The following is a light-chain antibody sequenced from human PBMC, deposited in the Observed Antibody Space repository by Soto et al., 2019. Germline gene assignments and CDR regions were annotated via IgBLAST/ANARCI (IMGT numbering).Light chain of an antibody. CDR1: QGIGNY. CDR2: AAS. Sequence: DIQMTQSPSSLSASLGDRVTITCRASQGIGNYLAWYQLQPGKVPKLLIYAASTLQSGVPSRFSGSGSGTDFTLTISSLQPEDVATYFCQKYNSVPRTFGQGTKVEI. V-gene: IGKV1-27*01. J-gene: IGKJ1*01. CDR3: QKYNSVPRT.